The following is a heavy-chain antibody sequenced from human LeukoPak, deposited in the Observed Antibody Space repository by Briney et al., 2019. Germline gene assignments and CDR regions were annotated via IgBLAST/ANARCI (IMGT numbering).Heavy chain of an antibody. CDR1: GFTFSSYA. D-gene: IGHD1-26*01. J-gene: IGHJ3*02. V-gene: IGHV3-23*01. Sequence: GGSLRLSCAASGFTFSSYAMSRVREAPGRGREWVSAISGSGGSTYYADSVKGRFTISRDNSKNTLYLQMNSLRAEDTAVYYCAKSPIVGALGAFDIWGQGTMVTVSS. CDR3: AKSPIVGALGAFDI. CDR2: ISGSGGST.